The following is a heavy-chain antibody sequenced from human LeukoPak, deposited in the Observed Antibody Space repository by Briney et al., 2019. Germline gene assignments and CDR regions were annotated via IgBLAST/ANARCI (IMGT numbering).Heavy chain of an antibody. CDR2: VDPEDGET. CDR3: ATDQNRRGGEGY. Sequence: ASVKVSCKVSGYTFTDYYMHWVQQAPGKGLEWMGLVDPEDGETIYAEKFQGRVNITADTSTDTAYMELSSLRSEDTAVYYCATDQNRRGGEGYWGQGTLVTVSS. CDR1: GYTFTDYY. J-gene: IGHJ4*02. V-gene: IGHV1-69-2*01. D-gene: IGHD2-15*01.